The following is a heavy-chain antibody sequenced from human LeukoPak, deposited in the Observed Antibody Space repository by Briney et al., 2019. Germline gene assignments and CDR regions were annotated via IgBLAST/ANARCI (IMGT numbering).Heavy chain of an antibody. CDR2: ISNCSSYI. J-gene: IGHJ4*02. D-gene: IGHD3-10*01. V-gene: IGHV3-21*01. Sequence: GGSVRVSCAGSGCTFSRHSMNWVRQAPGKGLEWVGSISNCSSYIYYADSVQGRFTISRDNGKNPLYLQMNSLRADDTAVYYCLSSHHGSGTYRPFDYWGQGTLVTVSS. CDR3: LSSHHGSGTYRPFDY. CDR1: GCTFSRHS.